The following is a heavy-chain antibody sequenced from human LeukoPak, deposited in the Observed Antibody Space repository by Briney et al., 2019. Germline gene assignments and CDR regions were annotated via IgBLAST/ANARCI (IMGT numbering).Heavy chain of an antibody. CDR1: GGSISGTDLY. CDR3: EKDSHLDV. D-gene: IGHD2-15*01. V-gene: IGHV4-39*01. CDR2: IHSTGNS. J-gene: IGHJ6*02. Sequence: SETLSLTCTVSGGSISGTDLYWGWIRQLPGKGLEWIGNIHSTGNSFCNPSLKSRVTISIDTSKNQFSLKLSSVTAADTAVYYCEKDSHLDVWGHGTTVTVSS.